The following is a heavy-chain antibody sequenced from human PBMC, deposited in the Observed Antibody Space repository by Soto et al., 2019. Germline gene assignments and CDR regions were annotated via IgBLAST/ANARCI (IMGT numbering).Heavy chain of an antibody. CDR3: ARGYCSSTSCFDP. Sequence: QVQLQESGPGLVKPSQTLSLTCSVSGGSISSGGYYWSWIRPHPGKGLEWIGYIYYSGSTSYNPSRKSRVTISVDTSKNQFSLKLSSVTAADTAVYYCARGYCSSTSCFDPWGQGTLVTVSS. V-gene: IGHV4-31*03. J-gene: IGHJ5*02. CDR1: GGSISSGGYY. D-gene: IGHD2-2*01. CDR2: IYYSGST.